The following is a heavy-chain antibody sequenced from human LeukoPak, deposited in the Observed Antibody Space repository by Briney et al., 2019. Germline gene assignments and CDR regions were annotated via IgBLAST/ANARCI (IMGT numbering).Heavy chain of an antibody. Sequence: ASVKVSCKASGYTFTRYYMHWVRQAPGQGLEWMGWINPNSGGTNSAQKFQGRVTMTRDTSISTAYMELSRLRSDDTAVYYCARGETHCSGGSCYSVYYYMDVWGKGTTVTVSS. CDR1: GYTFTRYY. CDR2: INPNSGGT. V-gene: IGHV1-2*02. D-gene: IGHD2-15*01. J-gene: IGHJ6*03. CDR3: ARGETHCSGGSCYSVYYYMDV.